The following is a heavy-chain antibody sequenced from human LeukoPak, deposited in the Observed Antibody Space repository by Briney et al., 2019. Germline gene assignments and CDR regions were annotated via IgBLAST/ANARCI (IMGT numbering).Heavy chain of an antibody. V-gene: IGHV4-38-2*02. CDR3: ARGCSETTCYRGGFDY. Sequence: SETLSLTCTVSGYSIRSGFYWGWIRQPPGKGLEWIASIYNNGNTYYNPSLMTRVTISVDTSKNHFYLKLTSVTAADTALYYCARGCSETTCYRGGFDYWGQGALVTVSS. D-gene: IGHD2-2*01. J-gene: IGHJ4*02. CDR1: GYSIRSGFY. CDR2: IYNNGNT.